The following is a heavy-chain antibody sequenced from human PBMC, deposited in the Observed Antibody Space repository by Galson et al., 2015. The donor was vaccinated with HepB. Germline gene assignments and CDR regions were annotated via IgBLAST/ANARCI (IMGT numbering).Heavy chain of an antibody. CDR1: GYTFSSYW. J-gene: IGHJ4*02. Sequence: QSGAEVKKPGESLKISCKGSGYTFSSYWIGWVRQMPGKGLEWSGIIEPGDSDTRYSPPFQGQVTISADKYISTAYLQWSSLKASDTAMYYCARQRSGSYRFDNWVQGTLVTVSS. CDR3: ARQRSGSYRFDN. V-gene: IGHV5-51*01. D-gene: IGHD1-26*01. CDR2: IEPGDSDT.